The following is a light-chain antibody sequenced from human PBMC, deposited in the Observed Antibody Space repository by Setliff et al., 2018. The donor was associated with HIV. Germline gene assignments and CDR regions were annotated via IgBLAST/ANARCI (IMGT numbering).Light chain of an antibody. CDR2: KDS. V-gene: IGLV3-25*01. CDR1: ALPKKY. Sequence: SYELTQPPSVSVSPGQTARITCSGDALPKKYAYWYQQKPGQAPVLVIYKDSERPSGIPERFSGSSSGTTVTLTTSGVQAEDEADYYCQSADSSGSYPVVFGGGTKVTVL. CDR3: QSADSSGSYPVV. J-gene: IGLJ3*02.